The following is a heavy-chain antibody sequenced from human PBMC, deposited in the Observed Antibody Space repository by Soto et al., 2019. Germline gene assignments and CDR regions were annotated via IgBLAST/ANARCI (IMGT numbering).Heavy chain of an antibody. CDR2: MITIYGTP. V-gene: IGHV1-69*01. J-gene: IGHJ3*02. Sequence: QVQLVQSGAEVKKPGSSVKVSCKASGRTFTSYASNWVRQAPGQGLEWMGVMITIYGTPNYAQKFQDRVISTASEYTNTAHMELSSRITEDKAVVYCAGARSLCYYECWGGPCDPSDILGEWTMFTVSS. CDR3: AGARSLCYYECWGGPCDPSDI. CDR1: GRTFTSYA. D-gene: IGHD3-3*01.